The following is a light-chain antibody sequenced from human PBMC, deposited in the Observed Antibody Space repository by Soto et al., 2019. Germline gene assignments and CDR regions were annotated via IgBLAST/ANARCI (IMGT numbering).Light chain of an antibody. CDR1: SSEVVGYNY. CDR2: DVS. V-gene: IGLV2-14*01. CDR3: CSYTTSNTRQIV. Sequence: QSALTQPASVSGSPGQSITISCTGTSSEVVGYNYVSWYQQHPGKAPKFMIYDVSNRPSGVSNRFSGSKSGNTASLTISGLQAEDEADYYCCSYTTSNTRQIVFGTGTKVTVL. J-gene: IGLJ1*01.